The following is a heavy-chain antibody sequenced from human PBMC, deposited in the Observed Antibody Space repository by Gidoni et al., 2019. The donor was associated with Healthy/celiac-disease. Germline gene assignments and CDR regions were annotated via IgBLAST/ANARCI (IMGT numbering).Heavy chain of an antibody. D-gene: IGHD6-13*01. CDR3: ARGLGIAAAGDAFDI. V-gene: IGHV3-30*04. CDR1: GFTFSSYA. J-gene: IGHJ3*02. Sequence: QVQLVESGGGVVQPGRSRRLSCEASGFTFSSYAMHWVRQAPGKGLEWVAVISYDGSNKYYADSVKGRFTISRDNSKNTLYLQMNSLRAEDTAVYYCARGLGIAAAGDAFDIWGQGTMVTVSS. CDR2: ISYDGSNK.